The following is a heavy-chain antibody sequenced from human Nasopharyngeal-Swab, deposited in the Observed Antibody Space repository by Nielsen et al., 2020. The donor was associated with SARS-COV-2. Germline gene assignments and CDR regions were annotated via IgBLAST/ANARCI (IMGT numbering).Heavy chain of an antibody. CDR3: ARLRLPSSWYGYYYYGMDV. CDR2: IIPIFGTA. J-gene: IGHJ6*02. D-gene: IGHD6-13*01. Sequence: SVKVSCKASGGTFSSYAISWVRQAPGQGLVWMGGIIPIFGTANYAQKFQSRVTITADESTSTAYMELSSLRSEDTAVYYCARLRLPSSWYGYYYYGMDVWGQGTTVTVSS. CDR1: GGTFSSYA. V-gene: IGHV1-69*13.